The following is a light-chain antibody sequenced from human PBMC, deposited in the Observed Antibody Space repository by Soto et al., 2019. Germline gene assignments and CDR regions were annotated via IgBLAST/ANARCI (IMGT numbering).Light chain of an antibody. CDR1: QSVDDW. CDR2: RAS. CDR3: QHYSASSPWT. V-gene: IGKV1-5*03. Sequence: DIQMTQSPSTLSASVGDRVTITCRASQSVDDWLAWFQQKPGKAPKVLIHRASNLDSGVPSRFSGSGWGTEFTLTITSLQPDDFATYYCQHYSASSPWTFGQGTKVEIK. J-gene: IGKJ1*01.